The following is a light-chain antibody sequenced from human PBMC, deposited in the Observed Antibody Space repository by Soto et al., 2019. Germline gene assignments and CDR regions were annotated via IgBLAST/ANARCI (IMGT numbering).Light chain of an antibody. V-gene: IGLV1-36*01. CDR2: YDD. J-gene: IGLJ1*01. Sequence: QSVLTQPPSVSEAPRQRVTISCSGSSSNIGNNAVNWYQQLPGKAPKLLIYYDDLLPSGVSDRFSGSKSGTSASLAISGLQSEDEADYYCAAWDDSRGYVFGPGTKVTV. CDR1: SSNIGNNA. CDR3: AAWDDSRGYV.